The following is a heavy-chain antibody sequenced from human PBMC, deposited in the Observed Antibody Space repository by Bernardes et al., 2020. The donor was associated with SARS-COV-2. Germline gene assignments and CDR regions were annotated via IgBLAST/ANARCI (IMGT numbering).Heavy chain of an antibody. CDR1: GFPFGSSP. Sequence: GWSLRLSCAGSGFPFGSSPMNWVRQAPGQGLEWVSGSGTSGDRFYADSVRGRFTISRDNSKGTLHLQMNSLRVEDTAIYYCAKKPGSGSPYFDYWGQGTLVTVSS. CDR2: SGTSGDR. V-gene: IGHV3-23*01. D-gene: IGHD3-10*01. CDR3: AKKPGSGSPYFDY. J-gene: IGHJ4*02.